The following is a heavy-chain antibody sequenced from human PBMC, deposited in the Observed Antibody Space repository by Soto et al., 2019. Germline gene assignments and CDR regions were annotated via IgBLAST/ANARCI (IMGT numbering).Heavy chain of an antibody. CDR2: ISGSGGAT. CDR3: AKAGRPYYDLWSENRFDP. Sequence: WSLRLSCAASGFSFTTYAMTWVRQGPGKGLEWVSSISGSGGATYYADSVEGRFTISRDDSKNTLFLQMDSLRAEDTALYYCAKAGRPYYDLWSENRFDPWGQGTLVTVSS. V-gene: IGHV3-23*01. J-gene: IGHJ5*02. D-gene: IGHD3-3*01. CDR1: GFSFTTYA.